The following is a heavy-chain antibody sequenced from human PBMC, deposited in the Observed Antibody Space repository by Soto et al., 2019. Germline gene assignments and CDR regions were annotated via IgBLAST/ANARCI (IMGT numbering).Heavy chain of an antibody. CDR2: IKSKTDGGTT. D-gene: IGHD3-22*01. V-gene: IGHV3-15*07. CDR1: GFTFSNAW. Sequence: EVQLVESGGGLVKPGGSLRLSCAASGFTFSNAWMNWVRQAPGKGLEWVGRIKSKTDGGTTDYAAPVKGRFTISRDDSKNTLYLQINSLKTEDTAVYYCTTDLSGYYYDGDYWGQGTLVTVSS. CDR3: TTDLSGYYYDGDY. J-gene: IGHJ4*02.